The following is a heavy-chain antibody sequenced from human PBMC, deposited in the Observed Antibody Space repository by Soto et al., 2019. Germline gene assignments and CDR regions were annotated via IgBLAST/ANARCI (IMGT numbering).Heavy chain of an antibody. CDR1: GFTFSNYE. Sequence: PGGSLRLSCAASGFTFSNYEMHWVRQAPGKGLEYVSGISNNGAHTDYAKSVKGRFTISRDNSKNTLYLQMNSLRAEDTAVYYCAKDSATHDTAMALDYWGQGTLVTVSS. V-gene: IGHV3-64*01. J-gene: IGHJ4*02. CDR3: AKDSATHDTAMALDY. D-gene: IGHD5-18*01. CDR2: ISNNGAHT.